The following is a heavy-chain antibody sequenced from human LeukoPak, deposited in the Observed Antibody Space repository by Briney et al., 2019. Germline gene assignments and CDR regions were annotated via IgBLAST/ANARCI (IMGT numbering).Heavy chain of an antibody. CDR3: ARERGHSYGPIDY. D-gene: IGHD5-18*01. J-gene: IGHJ4*02. Sequence: KPSETLSLTCAVYGGSFSGYYWSWIRQPPGKGLEWIGEINHSGSTNYNPSLKSRVTISVDTSKNQFSLKLSSVTAADTAVYYCARERGHSYGPIDYWGQGTLVTVSS. V-gene: IGHV4-34*01. CDR2: INHSGST. CDR1: GGSFSGYY.